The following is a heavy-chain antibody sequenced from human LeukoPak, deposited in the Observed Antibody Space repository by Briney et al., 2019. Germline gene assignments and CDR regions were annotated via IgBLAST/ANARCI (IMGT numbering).Heavy chain of an antibody. V-gene: IGHV4-34*01. CDR1: GGSISSYY. J-gene: IGHJ4*02. CDR2: INHSGST. D-gene: IGHD3-3*01. Sequence: SETLSLTCTVSGGSISSYYWSWIRQPPGKGLEWIGEINHSGSTNYNPSLKSRVTISVDTSKNQFSLKLSSVTAADTAVYYCARKYYDFWSGYPYYFDYWGQGTLVTVSS. CDR3: ARKYYDFWSGYPYYFDY.